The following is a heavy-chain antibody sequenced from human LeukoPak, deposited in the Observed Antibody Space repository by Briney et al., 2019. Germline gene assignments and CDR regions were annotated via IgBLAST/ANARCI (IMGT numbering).Heavy chain of an antibody. J-gene: IGHJ5*02. V-gene: IGHV4-4*07. CDR2: IYTSGST. CDR3: ARYYYDSTGYYNGWFDP. D-gene: IGHD3-22*01. CDR1: GGSISSYY. Sequence: SETLSLTCTVSGGSISSYYWSWIRQPAGKGLEWIGRIYTSGSTNYNPSLKSRVTMSVDTSKNQFSLKLSSVTAADTAVYYCARYYYDSTGYYNGWFDPWGQGTLVTVSS.